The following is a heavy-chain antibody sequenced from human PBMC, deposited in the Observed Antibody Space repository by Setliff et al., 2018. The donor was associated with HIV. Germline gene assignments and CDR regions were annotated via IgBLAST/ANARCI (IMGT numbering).Heavy chain of an antibody. CDR2: ISSSGSSV. CDR1: GFAFSSSE. V-gene: IGHV3-48*03. Sequence: GGSLRLSCAASGFAFSSSEMNWVRQAPGKGLEWVSYISSSGSSVYYGDSGKGRFTISRDNAKNSLYLQMNSLRAEDTAVYYCAKNDILTGYYKGVDYWGQGTLVTVSS. D-gene: IGHD3-9*01. J-gene: IGHJ4*02. CDR3: AKNDILTGYYKGVDY.